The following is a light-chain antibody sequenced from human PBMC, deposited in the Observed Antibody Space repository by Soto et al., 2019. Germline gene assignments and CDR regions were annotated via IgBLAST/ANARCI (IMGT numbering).Light chain of an antibody. J-gene: IGKJ4*01. CDR1: QSVSSY. Sequence: EIVLTQFPATLSLSPGDGATLSCRASQSVSSYLAWYQQKRGQAPRLLIYDSSNRATGIPARFSGSGSGTDFSLIIGSLEPEDFAVYYCQQRSVWPLTFGGGTKVDIK. CDR3: QQRSVWPLT. V-gene: IGKV3-11*01. CDR2: DSS.